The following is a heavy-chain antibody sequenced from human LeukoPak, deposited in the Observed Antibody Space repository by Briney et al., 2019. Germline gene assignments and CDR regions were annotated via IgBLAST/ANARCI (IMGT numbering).Heavy chain of an antibody. CDR2: MKDDGNEI. CDR3: ARNRATNDY. Sequence: PGGSPRLSCTASGFTFKNYPMTWVRQAPGKGLEWVASMKDDGNEIQYVDSVKGRFTISRDNAKNSLYLQMNNLRAEDTAVYYCARNRATNDYWGQGTLVTVSS. D-gene: IGHD1-26*01. CDR1: GFTFKNYP. J-gene: IGHJ4*02. V-gene: IGHV3-7*01.